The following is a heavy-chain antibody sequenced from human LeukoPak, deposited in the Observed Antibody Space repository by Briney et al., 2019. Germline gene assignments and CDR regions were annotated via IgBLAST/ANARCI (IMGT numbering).Heavy chain of an antibody. D-gene: IGHD3-22*01. Sequence: GESLKISCKGSGYSFPNYYLAWVRQMPREGLEWMRIIYPGYYDTRYSPSFQGQVTISADKSISTAYLQWSSLKASDTAMYYCARLFYDSSGYVGYWGQGTLVTVSS. CDR1: GYSFPNYY. J-gene: IGHJ4*02. V-gene: IGHV5-51*01. CDR3: ARLFYDSSGYVGY. CDR2: IYPGYYDT.